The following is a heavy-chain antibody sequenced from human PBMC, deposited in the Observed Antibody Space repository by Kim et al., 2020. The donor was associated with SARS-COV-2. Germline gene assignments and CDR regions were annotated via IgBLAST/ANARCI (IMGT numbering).Heavy chain of an antibody. CDR3: MPSSSAQPRSDY. D-gene: IGHD6-6*01. Sequence: GGSLRLSCAASGFTFSSYAMSWVRQAPGKGLEWVSAISGSGGSTYYADSVKGRFTISRDNSKNTLYLQMNSLRAEDTAVYYCMPSSSAQPRSDYWGQGTLVTVSS. CDR1: GFTFSSYA. J-gene: IGHJ4*02. V-gene: IGHV3-23*01. CDR2: ISGSGGST.